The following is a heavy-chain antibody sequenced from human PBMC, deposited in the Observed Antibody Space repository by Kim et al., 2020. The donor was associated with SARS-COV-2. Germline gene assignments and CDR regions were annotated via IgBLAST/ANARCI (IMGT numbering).Heavy chain of an antibody. D-gene: IGHD6-19*01. CDR3: ARRTGQWLVNGMDV. CDR2: IDPSDSYT. CDR1: GYSFTSYW. V-gene: IGHV5-10-1*01. Sequence: GESLKISCKVSGYSFTSYWISWVRQMPGKGLEWMGRIDPSDSYTNYSPSFQGHVTISADKSISTAYLQWSSLKASDTAMYYCARRTGQWLVNGMDVWGQGTTVTVSS. J-gene: IGHJ6*02.